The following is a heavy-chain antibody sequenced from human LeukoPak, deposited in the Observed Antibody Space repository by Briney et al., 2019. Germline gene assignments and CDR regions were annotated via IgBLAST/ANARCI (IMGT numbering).Heavy chain of an antibody. J-gene: IGHJ4*02. Sequence: SETLSLTCAVYGGSFSGYYWSWIRQPPGKGLEWIGEINHSGSTNYNPSLKSRVTISVDTSKNQFSLKLSSVTAADTAVYYCARGHTVLWFGELLKYYFDYWGQGTLVTVSS. V-gene: IGHV4-34*01. CDR3: ARGHTVLWFGELLKYYFDY. CDR1: GGSFSGYY. D-gene: IGHD3-10*01. CDR2: INHSGST.